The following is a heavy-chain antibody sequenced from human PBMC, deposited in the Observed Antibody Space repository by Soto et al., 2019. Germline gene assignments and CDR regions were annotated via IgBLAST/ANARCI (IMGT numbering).Heavy chain of an antibody. V-gene: IGHV1-69*01. Sequence: QVQLVQSGAEVKKPGSSVKVSCKSSRGTFSNYPISWVRQAPGQGLDWMGGIIPVFGRPNYAQQFQGRVTITADESRSPASMELRSLISDETAMYSCERDTREITMVRGVIPQFRYHMDVWGQGTTLTLSS. D-gene: IGHD3-10*01. CDR3: ERDTREITMVRGVIPQFRYHMDV. CDR1: RGTFSNYP. J-gene: IGHJ6*02. CDR2: IIPVFGRP.